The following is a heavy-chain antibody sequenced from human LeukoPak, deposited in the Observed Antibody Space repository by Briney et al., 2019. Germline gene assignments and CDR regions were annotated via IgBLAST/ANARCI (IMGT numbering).Heavy chain of an antibody. CDR1: GFTFRTYL. Sequence: GGSLRLSCAASGFTFRTYLMSWIRQAPGKEPEWVADINQDGSEEYYLQSVRGRFTVSRDNAQNAVFLQMTNLRADDTAVYYCARWKMELQRNAFDFWGQGTVVTVSS. CDR2: INQDGSEE. D-gene: IGHD1-26*01. CDR3: ARWKMELQRNAFDF. J-gene: IGHJ3*01. V-gene: IGHV3-7*01.